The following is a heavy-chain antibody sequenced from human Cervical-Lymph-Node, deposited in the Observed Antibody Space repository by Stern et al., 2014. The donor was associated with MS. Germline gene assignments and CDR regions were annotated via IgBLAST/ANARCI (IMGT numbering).Heavy chain of an antibody. CDR2: INWNSNSR. CDR3: AKEIHSSFYDGGYYPRQYFDS. Sequence: EVQLVESGGGLVQPGRSLRLSCAASGFTFDDYAMHWVRQAPGKGLEWVSGINWNSNSRGYAASVKGRFTISRDNAKNSLYLQMNSLRPEDTALYYCAKEIHSSFYDGGYYPRQYFDSWGQGTLVTVSS. J-gene: IGHJ4*02. D-gene: IGHD3-3*01. V-gene: IGHV3-9*01. CDR1: GFTFDDYA.